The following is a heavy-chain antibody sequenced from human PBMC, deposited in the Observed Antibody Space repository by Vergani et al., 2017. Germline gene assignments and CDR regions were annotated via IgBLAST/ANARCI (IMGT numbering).Heavy chain of an antibody. CDR1: GYTFTSYG. V-gene: IGHV1-18*01. Sequence: VSCKASGYTFTSYGISWVRQAPGQGLEWMGWISAYNGNTNYAQKLQGRVTMTTDTSTSTAYMELRSLRSDDTAVYYCARDRQYYDFWSGYYPFDYWGQGTLVTVSS. D-gene: IGHD3-3*01. CDR3: ARDRQYYDFWSGYYPFDY. J-gene: IGHJ4*02. CDR2: ISAYNGNT.